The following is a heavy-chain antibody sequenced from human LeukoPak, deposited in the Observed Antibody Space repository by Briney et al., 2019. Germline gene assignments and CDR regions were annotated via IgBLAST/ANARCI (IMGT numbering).Heavy chain of an antibody. V-gene: IGHV1-46*01. CDR2: INPSGGST. J-gene: IGHJ6*02. CDR3: ARRLVADNYYYYGMDV. Sequence: ASVKVSCKASGYTFTSYYMHWVRQAPGQGLEWMGIINPSGGSTSYAQKFQGRVTMTRDTSTSTVYMELRSLRSEDTAVYYCARRLVADNYYYYGMDVWGQGTTVTVSS. CDR1: GYTFTSYY. D-gene: IGHD5-12*01.